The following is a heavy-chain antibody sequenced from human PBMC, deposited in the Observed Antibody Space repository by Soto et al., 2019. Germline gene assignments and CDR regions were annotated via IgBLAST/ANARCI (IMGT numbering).Heavy chain of an antibody. CDR3: ARSRVLYDSSGSRAFDI. V-gene: IGHV3-13*01. Sequence: GGSLRLSCASSGFTFSSYDMHWVRQATGKGLEWVSAIGTAGDTYYPGSVKGRFTISRENAKNSLYLQMNSLRAGDTAVYYCARSRVLYDSSGSRAFDIWGQGTMGTVSS. CDR2: IGTAGDT. CDR1: GFTFSSYD. D-gene: IGHD3-22*01. J-gene: IGHJ3*02.